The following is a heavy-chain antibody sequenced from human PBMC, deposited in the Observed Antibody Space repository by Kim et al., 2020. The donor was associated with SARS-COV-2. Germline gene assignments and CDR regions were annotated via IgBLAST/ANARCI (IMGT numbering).Heavy chain of an antibody. D-gene: IGHD3-10*01. Sequence: YADSVKGRFTISRDNAKNSLYLQMNSLRAEDTAVYYCARGGWFGEFLVDYWGQGTLVTVSS. V-gene: IGHV3-21*01. CDR3: ARGGWFGEFLVDY. J-gene: IGHJ4*02.